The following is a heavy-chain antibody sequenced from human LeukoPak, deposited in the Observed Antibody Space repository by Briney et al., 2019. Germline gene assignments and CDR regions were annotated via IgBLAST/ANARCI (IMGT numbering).Heavy chain of an antibody. J-gene: IGHJ4*02. CDR3: ARASYHGFWSDSLNRDFFNY. CDR2: IFHSGST. D-gene: IGHD3-3*01. Sequence: PSETLSLTCKVSGYSISSNYYWAWIRQPPGKGLEWIGNIFHSGSTYYNPSLKNRVTISVDTSNNHFSLKLRSVTAADTALYCCARASYHGFWSDSLNRDFFNYWGQGTLVTVSS. V-gene: IGHV4-38-2*02. CDR1: GYSISSNYY.